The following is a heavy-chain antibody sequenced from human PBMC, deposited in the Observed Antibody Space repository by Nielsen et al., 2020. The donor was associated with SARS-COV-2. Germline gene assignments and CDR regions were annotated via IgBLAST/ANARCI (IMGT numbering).Heavy chain of an antibody. CDR3: ARGDIAVVPAAMFRGDDAFDI. J-gene: IGHJ3*02. V-gene: IGHV4-39*02. D-gene: IGHD2-2*01. CDR1: GGSFSIRNYS. CDR2: IYYSGSV. Sequence: SETLSPTSPVSGGSFSIRNYSWGWIGKPPGKGLEWIGTIYYSGSVSYNPSLRSRVTISVDTSKKHFSLKLTSVTAADTAVYFCARGDIAVVPAAMFRGDDAFDIWGQGTMVRVSS.